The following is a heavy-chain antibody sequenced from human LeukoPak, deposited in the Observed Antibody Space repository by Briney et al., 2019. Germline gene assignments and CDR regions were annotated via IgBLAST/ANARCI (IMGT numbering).Heavy chain of an antibody. J-gene: IGHJ4*02. CDR1: RFTFSSYD. CDR2: ISYDGSNK. CDR3: AKEGSNGDFDY. Sequence: GGSLRLSCAASRFTFSSYDMHWVRQAPGKGLEWVTVISYDGSNKYYGDSVKGRFTISRDNPKNTLYLKMNSLRAEDTAVYYCAKEGSNGDFDYWGQGTLVTVSS. D-gene: IGHD1-26*01. V-gene: IGHV3-30*18.